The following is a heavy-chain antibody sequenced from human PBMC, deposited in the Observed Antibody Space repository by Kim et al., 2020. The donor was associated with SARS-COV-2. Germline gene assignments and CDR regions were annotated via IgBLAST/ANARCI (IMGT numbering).Heavy chain of an antibody. J-gene: IGHJ5*02. V-gene: IGHV4-31*03. D-gene: IGHD2-2*01. CDR3: ARFIVVVPGAAGRRFDP. Sequence: SETLSLTCTVSGGSISSGDYYWSWIRQHPGKGLEWIGYIYYSGSTYYNPSLKRRVIISVDTSKNQFSLKLSSVTAADTAVYYCARFIVVVPGAAGRRFDPWGQGTLVTVSS. CDR2: IYYSGST. CDR1: GGSISSGDYY.